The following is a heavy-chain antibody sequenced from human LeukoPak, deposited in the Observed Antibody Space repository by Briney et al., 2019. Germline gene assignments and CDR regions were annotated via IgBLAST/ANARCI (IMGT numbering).Heavy chain of an antibody. CDR2: IWKEGSDE. CDR3: AREEEFELPASLDY. J-gene: IGHJ4*02. CDR1: GFTFSRFG. D-gene: IGHD2-15*01. V-gene: IGHV3-33*01. Sequence: GGSLRLSCAATGFTFSRFGMHWVRQAPGKGLEWLALIWKEGSDEYYADSVKGRFTISRDNSKNTLYLQMNSLRAEDTAVYYCAREEEFELPASLDYWGQGTVVTVSS.